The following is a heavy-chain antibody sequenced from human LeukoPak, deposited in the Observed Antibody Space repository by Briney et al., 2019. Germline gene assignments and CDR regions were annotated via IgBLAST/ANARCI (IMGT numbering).Heavy chain of an antibody. CDR2: ISSSSSYI. J-gene: IGHJ4*02. D-gene: IGHD2-8*01. CDR3: ARVQGCSSGVCYYYFDQ. Sequence: GGSLRLSCAASGFTVSSNYMSWVRQAPGKGLEWVSSISSSSSYIYYADSVKGRFTISIDNAKNSLYLQMNSLRTEDTAVYYCARVQGCSSGVCYYYFDQWGQGTLVTVSS. CDR1: GFTVSSNY. V-gene: IGHV3-21*04.